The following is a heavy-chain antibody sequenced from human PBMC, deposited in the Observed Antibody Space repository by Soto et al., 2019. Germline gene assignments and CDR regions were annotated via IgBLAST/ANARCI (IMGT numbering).Heavy chain of an antibody. CDR3: ARDLVVVVPAAIRDDAFDI. Sequence: QVQLVQSGAEVKKPGSSVKVSCKAPGGTFSSYAISWVRQAPGQGLEWMGGIIPIFGTANYAQKFQGRVTITADESTSTAYMELSSLRSEDTAVYYCARDLVVVVPAAIRDDAFDIWGQGTMVTVSS. D-gene: IGHD2-2*02. CDR2: IIPIFGTA. CDR1: GGTFSSYA. V-gene: IGHV1-69*01. J-gene: IGHJ3*02.